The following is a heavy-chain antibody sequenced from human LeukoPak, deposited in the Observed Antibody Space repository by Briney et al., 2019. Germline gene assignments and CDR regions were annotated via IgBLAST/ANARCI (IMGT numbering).Heavy chain of an antibody. CDR3: AKDPRYYYDSSGYYPNWFDL. V-gene: IGHV3-23*01. J-gene: IGHJ5*02. D-gene: IGHD3-22*01. Sequence: GGSLRLSCAASGFTFSSYAMSWVRQAPGKGLEWVSAISGSGGSTYYADSVKGRFTISRDNSKNTLYLQMNSLRAEDTAVYYCAKDPRYYYDSSGYYPNWFDLWGQGTLVTVSS. CDR2: ISGSGGST. CDR1: GFTFSSYA.